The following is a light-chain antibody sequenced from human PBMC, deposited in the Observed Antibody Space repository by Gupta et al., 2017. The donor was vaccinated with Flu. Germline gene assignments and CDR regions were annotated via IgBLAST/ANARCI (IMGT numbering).Light chain of an antibody. J-gene: IGLJ2*01. Sequence: QSALTQPASVSGSPGQSIAISCTGTSGDLVGYNYVSWYQQHPGKAPKLRRLEVSNRPSGVSDRFSGSKSGKTATLTISAPQAEDEAEYYCSSHNDTDTRVVFGGGTKMTV. CDR1: SGDLVGYNY. CDR2: EVS. V-gene: IGLV2-14*01. CDR3: SSHNDTDTRVV.